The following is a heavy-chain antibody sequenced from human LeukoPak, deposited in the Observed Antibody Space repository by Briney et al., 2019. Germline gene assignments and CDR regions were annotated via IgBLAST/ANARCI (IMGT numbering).Heavy chain of an antibody. V-gene: IGHV1-69*05. CDR2: IIPIFGTA. J-gene: IGHJ6*03. Sequence: SVKLSCKASGGTFSSYAISWVRQAPGQGLEWMGGIIPIFGTANYAQKLPGRVTMTTDTSTSTAYMELRSLRSDDTAVYYCARAPRGYYYYYMDVWGKGTTVTVSS. CDR1: GGTFSSYA. CDR3: ARAPRGYYYYYMDV.